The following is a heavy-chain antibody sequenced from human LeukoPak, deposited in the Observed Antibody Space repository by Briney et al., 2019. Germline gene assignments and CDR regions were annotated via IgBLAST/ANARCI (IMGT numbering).Heavy chain of an antibody. CDR1: GGTFSSYA. CDR2: IIPIFGTA. V-gene: IGHV1-69*13. Sequence: SVKVSCKASGGTFSSYAISWVRQAPGQGLEWMGGIIPIFGTANYAQKFQGRVTITADESTSAAYMELSSLRSEDTAVYYCVRYYCSSTSCYAGLYGMDVWGQGTTVTVSS. CDR3: VRYYCSSTSCYAGLYGMDV. D-gene: IGHD2-2*01. J-gene: IGHJ6*02.